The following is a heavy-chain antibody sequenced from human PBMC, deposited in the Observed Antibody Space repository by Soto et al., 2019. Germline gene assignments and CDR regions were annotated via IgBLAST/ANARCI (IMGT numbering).Heavy chain of an antibody. D-gene: IGHD2-2*01. J-gene: IGHJ5*02. CDR1: GGSVSSGSYY. CDR2: IYYSGST. V-gene: IGHV4-61*01. CDR3: ARSNSTRPRAAFDP. Sequence: QVQLQESGPGLVKPSETLSLTCTVSGGSVSSGSYYWSWIRQPPGKGLEWIGYIYYSGSTNYNPSHKSRVTISVDTSKNQFSLKLSSVTAADTAVYYCARSNSTRPRAAFDPWGQGTLVTVSS.